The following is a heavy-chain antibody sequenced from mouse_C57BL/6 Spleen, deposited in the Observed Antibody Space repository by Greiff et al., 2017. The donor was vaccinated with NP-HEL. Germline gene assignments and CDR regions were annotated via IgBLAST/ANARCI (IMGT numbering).Heavy chain of an antibody. J-gene: IGHJ2*01. V-gene: IGHV1-20*01. CDR1: GYSFTGYF. CDR3: ARSNENYFDY. Sequence: VHVKQSGPELVKPGDSVKISCKASGYSFTGYFMNWVVQSHGKSLEWIGRINPYNGDTFYNQKFKGKATLTVDKSSSTAHMELRSLTSEDSAVYYCARSNENYFDYWGQGTTLTVSS. CDR2: INPYNGDT.